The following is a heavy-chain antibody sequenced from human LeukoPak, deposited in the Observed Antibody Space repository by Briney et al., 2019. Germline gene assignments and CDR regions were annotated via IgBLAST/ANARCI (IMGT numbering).Heavy chain of an antibody. CDR1: GGSISCFY. V-gene: IGHV4-59*08. D-gene: IGHD3-10*01. J-gene: IGHJ4*02. Sequence: SGTLSLTCTVSGGSISCFYWTWIRQPPGKGLEWIGYIYYTGSTNHNPSLKSRVTISIDTSKNQFSLRLSSVTAADTAVYYCATYIRGHSFYFDYWGQGTLVTVSS. CDR3: ATYIRGHSFYFDY. CDR2: IYYTGST.